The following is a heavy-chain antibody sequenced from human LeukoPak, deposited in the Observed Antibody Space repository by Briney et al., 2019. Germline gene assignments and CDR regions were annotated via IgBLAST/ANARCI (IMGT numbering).Heavy chain of an antibody. V-gene: IGHV1-2*02. CDR3: ARASAGYSSSWYVG. D-gene: IGHD6-13*01. CDR2: INPNSGGT. CDR1: GYTFTGYY. Sequence: GASVKVSCKASGYTFTGYYMHWVRQAPGQGLEWMGWINPNSGGTNYAQKFQGRVTMIRDTSISTAYMELSRLRSDDTAVYYCARASAGYSSSWYVGWGQGTLVTVSS. J-gene: IGHJ4*02.